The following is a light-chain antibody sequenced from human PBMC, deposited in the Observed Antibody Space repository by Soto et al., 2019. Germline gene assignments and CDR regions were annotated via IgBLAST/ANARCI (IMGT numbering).Light chain of an antibody. CDR3: CSSAGTYTSV. J-gene: IGLJ3*02. V-gene: IGLV2-11*01. Sequence: QSALTQPRSVSGSPGQSVTISCTGTSSDVGGYKYGSWYQQHPGKAPKLIIYDVSKRPSGVPDRFSGSKSGNTASLTISGLQAEDEAYYYCCSSAGTYTSVFGGGTQLTVL. CDR2: DVS. CDR1: SSDVGGYKY.